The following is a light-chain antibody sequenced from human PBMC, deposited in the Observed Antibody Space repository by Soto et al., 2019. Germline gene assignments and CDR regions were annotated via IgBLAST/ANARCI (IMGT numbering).Light chain of an antibody. J-gene: IGLJ2*01. CDR2: NDS. V-gene: IGLV3-21*01. CDR3: QVWESSSDVV. CDR1: NIGTKS. Sequence: SYELGQSPSVSVAPGKTARITCGGTNIGTKSVHWYQQKPGQAPVVVIYNDSDRPSGIPERFSGSNSGNTATLTISRVEAGDEAEYYCQVWESSSDVVFGGGTKLTVL.